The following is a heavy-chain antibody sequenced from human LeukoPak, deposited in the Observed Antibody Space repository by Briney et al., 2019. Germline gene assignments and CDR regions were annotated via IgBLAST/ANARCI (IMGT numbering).Heavy chain of an antibody. D-gene: IGHD4-23*01. CDR3: ARHISSTVVTPGYFDY. CDR2: ISSSSTSI. V-gene: IGHV3-21*05. J-gene: IGHJ4*02. Sequence: WGTLTLTCAASGFSFTTYCMNWVRQAPGKGLEWVSDISSSSTSIYYADSVKGRFTISRDNAKNSLYLQMNSLRAEDTAVYYCARHISSTVVTPGYFDYWGQGTLVSVSS. CDR1: GFSFTTYC.